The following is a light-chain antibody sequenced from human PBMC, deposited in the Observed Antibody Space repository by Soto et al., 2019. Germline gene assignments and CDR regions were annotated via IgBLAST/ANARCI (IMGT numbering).Light chain of an antibody. J-gene: IGKJ1*01. V-gene: IGKV3-15*01. CDR2: GAS. CDR3: QQYNYWPGT. Sequence: EILMTQSPATLALSAGERATLSCRASQSVSRYLAWYQQKPGQAPRLLISGASTRATGITDRFSGSGSGTEFTLTINSLQSEDFALYYCQQYNYWPGTFGQGTKVDIK. CDR1: QSVSRY.